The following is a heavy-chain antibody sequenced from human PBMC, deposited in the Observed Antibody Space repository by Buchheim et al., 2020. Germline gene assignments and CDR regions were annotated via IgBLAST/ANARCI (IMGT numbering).Heavy chain of an antibody. Sequence: QVQLVQSGAEVKKPGASVKVSCKASGYTFTSYYMHWVRQAPGQGLEWMGIINPSGGSTSYAQKFQGRVTMTRDTSTSTVYMELSSLRSEDTAVYYCAREPKRITMIVVVQGGMDVWGQGTT. D-gene: IGHD3-22*01. CDR2: INPSGGST. J-gene: IGHJ6*02. CDR3: AREPKRITMIVVVQGGMDV. V-gene: IGHV1-46*03. CDR1: GYTFTSYY.